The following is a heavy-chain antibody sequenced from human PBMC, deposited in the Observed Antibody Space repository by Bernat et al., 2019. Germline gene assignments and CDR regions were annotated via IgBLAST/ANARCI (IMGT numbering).Heavy chain of an antibody. Sequence: EVQVVESGGGLVQPGGSLRLSCAASGFTFSDHYMDWVRQAPGKGLEWVGRTRNKANSYTTEYAASVKGRFTISRDDSKNSLYLQMNSLKTEDTAVYYCTRSQYYYDSSGSWSWFDPWGQGTLVTVSS. J-gene: IGHJ5*02. V-gene: IGHV3-72*01. D-gene: IGHD3-22*01. CDR1: GFTFSDHY. CDR3: TRSQYYYDSSGSWSWFDP. CDR2: TRNKANSYTT.